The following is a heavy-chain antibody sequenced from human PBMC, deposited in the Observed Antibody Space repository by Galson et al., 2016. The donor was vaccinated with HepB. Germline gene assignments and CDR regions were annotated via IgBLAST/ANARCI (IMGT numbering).Heavy chain of an antibody. CDR1: GYTFIGYY. V-gene: IGHV1-2*04. CDR3: ARDEYGTTSGMDV. J-gene: IGHJ6*02. CDR2: INPNSGGT. Sequence: SVKVSCKASGYTFIGYYIHWVRQVPGLGLEWMGWINPNSGGTTYSQKFPGWVTMTRDTSISTAYMELSRLRSDDTAVYYCARDEYGTTSGMDVWGQGTTVTVSS. D-gene: IGHD4-17*01.